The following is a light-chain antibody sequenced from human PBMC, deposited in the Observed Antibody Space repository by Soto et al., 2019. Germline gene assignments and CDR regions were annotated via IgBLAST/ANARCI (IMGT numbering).Light chain of an antibody. CDR2: EVS. CDR3: SSYAGTNTRYL. V-gene: IGLV2-8*01. CDR1: NSDVGSYNF. J-gene: IGLJ1*01. Sequence: QSALTQPPSASGSPGQSVTISCTGANSDVGSYNFVSWYQQHPGRAPKLLIYEVSKRPSGVPDRFSGSKSGNTASLTVSGLQAEDEADYYCSSYAGTNTRYLFGSGTRSPS.